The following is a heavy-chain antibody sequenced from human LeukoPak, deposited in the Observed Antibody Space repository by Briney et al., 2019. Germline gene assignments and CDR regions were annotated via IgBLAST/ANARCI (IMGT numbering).Heavy chain of an antibody. V-gene: IGHV3-23*01. CDR2: ISGSVGST. Sequence: GGSLRLSCAASGFTFSNYAMSWVRQAPGKGLEWVSSISGSVGSTFYADPVKGRFTISRDSSNNTLYLQMNSLRAEDTALYYCARGTLKAAATDFDYWGQGTLVTVSS. D-gene: IGHD6-13*01. J-gene: IGHJ4*02. CDR3: ARGTLKAAATDFDY. CDR1: GFTFSNYA.